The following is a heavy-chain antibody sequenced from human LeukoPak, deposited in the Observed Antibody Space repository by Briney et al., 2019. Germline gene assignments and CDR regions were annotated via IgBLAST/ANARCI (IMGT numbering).Heavy chain of an antibody. J-gene: IGHJ4*02. CDR2: ISSSSSYI. D-gene: IGHD3-10*02. Sequence: KHGGSLRLSCAASGFTFSSYSMNWVRQAPGKGLEWVSSISSSSSYIYYADSVKGRFTISRDNAKNSLYLQMNRLRAEDTAVYYCARDSLFGELYLFDYWGQGTLVTVSS. CDR3: ARDSLFGELYLFDY. V-gene: IGHV3-21*01. CDR1: GFTFSSYS.